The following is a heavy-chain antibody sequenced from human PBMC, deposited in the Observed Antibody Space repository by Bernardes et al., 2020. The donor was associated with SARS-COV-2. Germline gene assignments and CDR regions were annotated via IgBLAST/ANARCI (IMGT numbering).Heavy chain of an antibody. CDR1: GFTFSSSA. Sequence: VGSLILSCAASGFTFSSSAMSWVRQAPGPGLEWVSPISGSGGSTYYADSVKGRFTISRDNSKNTLYLQMNSLRAEDTAVYYCAKDGVVAATSDYFDYWGQGTLVTVSS. V-gene: IGHV3-23*01. CDR3: AKDGVVAATSDYFDY. CDR2: ISGSGGST. J-gene: IGHJ4*02. D-gene: IGHD2-15*01.